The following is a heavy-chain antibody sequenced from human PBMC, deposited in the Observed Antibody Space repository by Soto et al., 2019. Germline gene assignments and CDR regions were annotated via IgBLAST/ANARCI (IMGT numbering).Heavy chain of an antibody. V-gene: IGHV5-51*01. CDR2: IYPGDSDT. CDR3: ATNPYSSSWSSYYMDV. D-gene: IGHD6-13*01. CDR1: GYSFTSYW. J-gene: IGHJ6*03. Sequence: GESLKISCKGSGYSFTSYWIGWVRQMPGKGLEWMGIIYPGDSDTRYSPSFQGQVTISADKSISTAYLQWSSLKASDTAMYYCATNPYSSSWSSYYMDVWGQGTTVTVSS.